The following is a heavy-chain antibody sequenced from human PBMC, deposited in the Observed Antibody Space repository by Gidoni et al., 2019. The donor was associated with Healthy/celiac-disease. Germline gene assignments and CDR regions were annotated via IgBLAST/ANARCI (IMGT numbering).Heavy chain of an antibody. D-gene: IGHD5-18*01. V-gene: IGHV3-33*01. Sequence: QVQLVESGGGVVQPGRSLRLSCAASGFTFSSYGMHWVRQAPGKGLEWVAVIWYDGSNKYYADSVKGRFTISRDNSKNTLYLQMNSLRAEDTAVYYCARNLGDTAMVRWAPFGYWGQGTLVTVSS. J-gene: IGHJ4*02. CDR1: GFTFSSYG. CDR2: IWYDGSNK. CDR3: ARNLGDTAMVRWAPFGY.